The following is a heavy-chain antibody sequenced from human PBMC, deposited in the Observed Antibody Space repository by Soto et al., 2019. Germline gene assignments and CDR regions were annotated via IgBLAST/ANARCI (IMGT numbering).Heavy chain of an antibody. CDR1: GYTFTSYA. D-gene: IGHD6-13*01. CDR2: INAGNGNT. V-gene: IGHV1-3*01. CDR3: ARDGSSIAAAGPFDY. J-gene: IGHJ4*02. Sequence: ASVKVSCKASGYTFTSYAMHWVRQAHGQRLEWMGWINAGNGNTKYSQKFQGRVTITRDTSASTAYMELSSLRSEDTAVYYCARDGSSIAAAGPFDYWGQGTLVTVSS.